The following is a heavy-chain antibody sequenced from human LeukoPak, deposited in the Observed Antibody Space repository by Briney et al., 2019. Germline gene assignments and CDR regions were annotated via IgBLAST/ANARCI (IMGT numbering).Heavy chain of an antibody. CDR2: INPNSGGT. Sequence: ASVKVSCKASGYTFTGYYMHWVRQAPGQGLEWMGWINPNSGGTNYAQKFQGRVTMTRDTSISTAYMELSRLRSDDTAVYYCARGKRTFLDCSGGSCYPILFDYWGQGTLVTVSS. CDR3: ARGKRTFLDCSGGSCYPILFDY. D-gene: IGHD2-15*01. CDR1: GYTFTGYY. J-gene: IGHJ4*02. V-gene: IGHV1-2*02.